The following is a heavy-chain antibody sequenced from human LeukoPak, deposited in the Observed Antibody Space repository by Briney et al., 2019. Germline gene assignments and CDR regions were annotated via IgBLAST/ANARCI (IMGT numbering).Heavy chain of an antibody. V-gene: IGHV1-2*02. D-gene: IGHD3-3*01. CDR1: GYTFTGYY. Sequence: ASVKVSCKASGYTFTGYYMHWVRQAPGQGLEWMGWINPNSGGTNYAQKFQGRVTMTRDTSISTAYMELSRLGSDDTAVYYCARPRITIFGVVTRGRHDAFDIWGQGTMVTVSS. J-gene: IGHJ3*02. CDR2: INPNSGGT. CDR3: ARPRITIFGVVTRGRHDAFDI.